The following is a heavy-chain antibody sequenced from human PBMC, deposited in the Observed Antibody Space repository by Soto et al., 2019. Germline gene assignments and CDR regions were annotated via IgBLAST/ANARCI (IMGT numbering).Heavy chain of an antibody. CDR3: AGDSGKNSGYDRHYYGMDV. CDR1: GGSISSGGYY. D-gene: IGHD5-12*01. J-gene: IGHJ6*01. V-gene: IGHV4-31*03. Sequence: PSETLSLTCTFSGGSISSGGYYWSWIRQHPGKGLEWIGFIYDSGSTYYNPSLQSRVTMSVDTSKNQFSLKLSSVTAADTAVYYCAGDSGKNSGYDRHYYGMDVWGQGTTVSVS. CDR2: IYDSGST.